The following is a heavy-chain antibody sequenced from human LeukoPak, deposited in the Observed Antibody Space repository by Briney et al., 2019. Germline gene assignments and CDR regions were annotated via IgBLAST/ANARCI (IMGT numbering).Heavy chain of an antibody. J-gene: IGHJ3*02. V-gene: IGHV5-51*01. CDR2: IYPGDSDT. D-gene: IGHD3-22*01. CDR1: GYSFTSYW. Sequence: GESLKISCKGSGYSFTSYWIGWVRQMPGKGLEWMGIIYPGDSDTRYSPSFQGQVTISADKSNSTAYLQWSSLKASDTAMYYCARPGSSGSLAAARYAFDIWGQGTMVTVSS. CDR3: ARPGSSGSLAAARYAFDI.